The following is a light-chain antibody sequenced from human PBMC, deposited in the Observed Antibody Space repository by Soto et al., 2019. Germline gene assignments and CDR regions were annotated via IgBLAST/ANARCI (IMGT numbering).Light chain of an antibody. CDR3: QQSYSTTRT. CDR1: QTLNYH. V-gene: IGKV1-39*01. J-gene: IGKJ2*01. CDR2: AAS. Sequence: IQMSQSPSSLPASIGASGTITCRARQTLNYHLNWYQQKPGQAPKLLIYAASSLQRGVPPRFSGSGSGTDFTLTISSLQPEDFATYYCQQSYSTTRTFGQGTKLEIK.